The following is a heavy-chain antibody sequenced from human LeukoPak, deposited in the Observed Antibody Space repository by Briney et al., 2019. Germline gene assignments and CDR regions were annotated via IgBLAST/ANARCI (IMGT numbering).Heavy chain of an antibody. CDR2: IGIGTSQI. CDR1: GFSFSAYS. J-gene: IGHJ4*02. Sequence: GGSLRLSCAASGFSFSAYSMNWVHQTPGKGLEWVSAIGIGTSQIWYADSVKGRFTISRDNAKNSVYLEMTSLRAEDTAVYYCARGSTYCYANCYGTKYWGQGTLVTVSS. D-gene: IGHD2-21*02. V-gene: IGHV3-21*01. CDR3: ARGSTYCYANCYGTKY.